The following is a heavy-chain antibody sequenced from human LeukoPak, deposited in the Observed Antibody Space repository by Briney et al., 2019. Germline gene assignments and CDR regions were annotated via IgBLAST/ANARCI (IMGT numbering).Heavy chain of an antibody. CDR1: GFTFTSSA. J-gene: IGHJ4*02. V-gene: IGHV1-58*01. Sequence: SVKASCKASGFTFTSSAVQWVRQARGQRLEWIGWIVVGSGNTNYAQKFQERVTITRDMSTSTAYMELSSLRSEDTAVYYCAAGVVTTHCYFDYWGQGTLVTVSS. CDR2: IVVGSGNT. D-gene: IGHD4-23*01. CDR3: AAGVVTTHCYFDY.